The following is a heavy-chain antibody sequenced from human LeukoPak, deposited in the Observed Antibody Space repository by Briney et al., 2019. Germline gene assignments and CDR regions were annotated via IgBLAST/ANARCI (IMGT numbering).Heavy chain of an antibody. J-gene: IGHJ3*02. D-gene: IGHD5-24*01. V-gene: IGHV1-46*01. CDR2: INPSAGNT. CDR1: GGTFSSYA. Sequence: GSSVKVSCKASGGTFSSYAISWVRQAPGQGLEWMGLINPSAGNTNYAQRFQGRVTMTRNTSTSTVYMELSSLRSEDTAVYYCARIRDGYNDAYDIWGQGTMVTVPS. CDR3: ARIRDGYNDAYDI.